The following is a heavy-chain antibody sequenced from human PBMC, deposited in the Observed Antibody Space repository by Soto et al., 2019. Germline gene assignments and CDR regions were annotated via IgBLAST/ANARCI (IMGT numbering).Heavy chain of an antibody. CDR3: ARPVGDFWSGPGYYMDV. V-gene: IGHV3-21*01. Sequence: EVQLVESGGGLVKPGESLRLSCAASGFTFSSYSMIWVRQAPGKGLEWVSSISSSSSYIYYADSVKGRFTISRDNAKNSLYLQMNSLRAEDTAVYYCARPVGDFWSGPGYYMDVWGKGTTVTVSS. CDR1: GFTFSSYS. D-gene: IGHD3-3*01. CDR2: ISSSSSYI. J-gene: IGHJ6*03.